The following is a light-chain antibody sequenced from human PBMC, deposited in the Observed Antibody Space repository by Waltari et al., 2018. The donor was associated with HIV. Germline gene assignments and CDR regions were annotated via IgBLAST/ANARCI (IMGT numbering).Light chain of an antibody. J-gene: IGKJ4*01. Sequence: IQMTQSPSSLFASVGVRVTITCQACQDISNSLNWFQKKPGTAPKLLLYDAATMDTGVPSRFSGSGSGTHFTLTISSLQPEEFETYYCQQYNDRHRTFGGGTKLEIK. V-gene: IGKV1-33*01. CDR1: QDISNS. CDR2: DAA. CDR3: QQYNDRHRT.